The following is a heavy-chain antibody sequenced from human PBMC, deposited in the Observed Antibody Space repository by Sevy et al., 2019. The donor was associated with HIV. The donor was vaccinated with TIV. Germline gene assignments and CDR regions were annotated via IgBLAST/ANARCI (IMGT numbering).Heavy chain of an antibody. CDR2: IGGAET. CDR3: AKDAYSFNVNYDSYDV. J-gene: IGHJ3*01. CDR1: GFDFHNFA. D-gene: IGHD4-4*01. V-gene: IGHV3-23*01. Sequence: GGSLRLSCLASGFDFHNFAMNWVRQAPGMGLEWVALIGGAETDYADSVKGRFIVSRDNYKNTLYLQMSSLRVEDTAVYFCAKDAYSFNVNYDSYDVWGQGTMVTVSS.